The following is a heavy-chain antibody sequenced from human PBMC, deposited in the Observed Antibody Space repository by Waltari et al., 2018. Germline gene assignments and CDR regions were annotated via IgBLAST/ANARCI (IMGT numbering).Heavy chain of an antibody. J-gene: IGHJ4*02. CDR3: ARDRDDFWSGFDY. V-gene: IGHV4-4*07. CDR2: IYTSGST. CDR1: GGSISSYY. D-gene: IGHD3-3*01. Sequence: VQLQESGPGLVKPSETLSLTCTVAGGSISSYYRSWIRQPAGKGLEWIGRIYTSGSTNYNPSLKSRVTMSVDTSKNQFSLKLSSVTAADTAVYYCARDRDDFWSGFDYWGQGTLVTVSS.